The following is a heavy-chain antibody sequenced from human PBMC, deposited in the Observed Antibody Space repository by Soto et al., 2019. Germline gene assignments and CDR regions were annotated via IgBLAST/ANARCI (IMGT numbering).Heavy chain of an antibody. Sequence: ASVKVSCKASGYTFTSYEIGWVRQAPGQGLEGMGWISAYNGNTNYAQKLQGRVTMTTDTSTSTAYMELRSLRADDTAVYYCANWNIDGNWLDPWGQGTLVTVSS. CDR3: ANWNIDGNWLDP. D-gene: IGHD1-1*01. V-gene: IGHV1-18*01. J-gene: IGHJ5*02. CDR2: ISAYNGNT. CDR1: GYTFTSYE.